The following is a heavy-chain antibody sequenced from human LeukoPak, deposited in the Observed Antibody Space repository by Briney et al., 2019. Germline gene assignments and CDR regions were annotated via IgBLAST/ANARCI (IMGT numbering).Heavy chain of an antibody. Sequence: PEASVKVSCKASGYTFTGYYMHWVRQAPGQGLEWMGWINPNSGGTNYAQKFQGRVTMTRDTSISTAYMELSRLRSEDTAVYYCAYPGPYYYDSSGYYPLRTWGQGTLVTVSS. J-gene: IGHJ4*02. CDR3: AYPGPYYYDSSGYYPLRT. CDR1: GYTFTGYY. CDR2: INPNSGGT. D-gene: IGHD3-22*01. V-gene: IGHV1-2*02.